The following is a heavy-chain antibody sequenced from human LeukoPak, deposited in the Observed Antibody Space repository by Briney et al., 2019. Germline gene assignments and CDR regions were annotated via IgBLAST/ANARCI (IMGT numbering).Heavy chain of an antibody. D-gene: IGHD4-4*01. CDR1: GFTFSSYG. J-gene: IGHJ6*02. CDR3: AKDAMTTVTTPTVYYYYGMDV. V-gene: IGHV3-30*18. Sequence: GGSLRLSCAASGFTFSSYGMHWVRQAPGKGLEWVAVISYDGSNKYYADSVKGRFTISRDNSKNTLYLQMNSLRAEDTAVYYCAKDAMTTVTTPTVYYYYGMDVWGQGTTVTVSS. CDR2: ISYDGSNK.